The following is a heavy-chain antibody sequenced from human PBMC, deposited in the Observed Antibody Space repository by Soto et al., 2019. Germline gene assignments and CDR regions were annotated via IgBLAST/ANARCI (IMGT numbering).Heavy chain of an antibody. CDR3: ARLPPSYYDFWSGHYGMDV. V-gene: IGHV4-39*01. J-gene: IGHJ6*02. D-gene: IGHD3-3*01. CDR2: IYYSGST. CDR1: GGSISSSSYY. Sequence: PSETLSLTCTVSGGSISSSSYYWGWIRQPPGKGLEWIGSIYYSGSTYYNPSLKSRVTISVDTSKNQFSLKLSSVTAADTAVYYCARLPPSYYDFWSGHYGMDVWGQGTTV.